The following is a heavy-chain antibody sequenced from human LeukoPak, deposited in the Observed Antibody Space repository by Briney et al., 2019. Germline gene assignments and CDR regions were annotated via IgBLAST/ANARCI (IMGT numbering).Heavy chain of an antibody. V-gene: IGHV3-30*02. D-gene: IGHD3-22*01. J-gene: IGHJ4*02. CDR2: IRYDK. Sequence: GGSLRLSCAASGFPFSPNGMHWVRQAPGEGLEWMAFIRYDKYYADSVKGRFTISRDNSKNTLYLQMNSLRAEDTAVYYCARTLRTYYYDSSGYCGIPYYFDYWGQGTLVTVSS. CDR3: ARTLRTYYYDSSGYCGIPYYFDY. CDR1: GFPFSPNG.